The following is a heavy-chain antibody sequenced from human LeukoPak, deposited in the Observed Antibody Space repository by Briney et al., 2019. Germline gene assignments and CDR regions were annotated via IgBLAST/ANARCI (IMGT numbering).Heavy chain of an antibody. CDR2: IIPVLNIT. J-gene: IGHJ6*02. V-gene: IGHV1-69*04. D-gene: IGHD5-18*01. CDR1: GGTFSSSA. CDR3: ARDQGLTAPPPYGLDV. Sequence: SVKVSCKISGGTFSSSAITWVRQAPGQGLESMGRIIPVLNITTYAQKFQGSVTITADTSKSTVYMELSSLRSEETAVYYCARDQGLTAPPPYGLDVWGQGTTVIVSS.